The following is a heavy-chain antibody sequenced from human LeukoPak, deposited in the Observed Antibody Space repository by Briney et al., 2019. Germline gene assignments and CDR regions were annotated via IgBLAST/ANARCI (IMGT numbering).Heavy chain of an antibody. D-gene: IGHD4-17*01. J-gene: IGHJ4*02. Sequence: GGSLRLSCAGSGFTFSSDSMNWVRQAPGKGLEWVSYISSSGNTKHYVDSVKGRFTISRDSAKNSVYLQMNSLRNEDTAVYYCARDPTSVPTRWGQGTLVTVSS. CDR2: ISSSGNTK. CDR1: GFTFSSDS. V-gene: IGHV3-48*02. CDR3: ARDPTSVPTR.